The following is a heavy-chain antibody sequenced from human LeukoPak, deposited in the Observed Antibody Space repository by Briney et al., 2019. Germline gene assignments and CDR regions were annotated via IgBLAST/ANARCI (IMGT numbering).Heavy chain of an antibody. J-gene: IGHJ4*02. CDR3: TISSVRRVGASTCWDY. D-gene: IGHD1-26*01. V-gene: IGHV1-2*02. CDR1: GYTFTGYY. Sequence: PVASVKVSCKASGYTFTGYYMHWVRQAPGQGLEWMGWINPNSAGTNYAQKFQGRVTMTRDTSISTAYMELSRLRFDDTAVYYCTISSVRRVGASTCWDYWGQGTLVTVSS. CDR2: INPNSAGT.